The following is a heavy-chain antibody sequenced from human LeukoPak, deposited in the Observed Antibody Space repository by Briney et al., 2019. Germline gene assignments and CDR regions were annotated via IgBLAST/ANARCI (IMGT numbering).Heavy chain of an antibody. CDR3: ARPNSYGWRGAFDI. V-gene: IGHV1-69*04. D-gene: IGHD5-18*01. Sequence: GASVKVSCKASGGTFSSYAISWVRQAPGQGLEWMGRIIPILGIANYAQKFQGRVTMTRNTSISTAYMELSSLRSEDTAVYYCARPNSYGWRGAFDIWGQGTMVTVSS. CDR2: IIPILGIA. CDR1: GGTFSSYA. J-gene: IGHJ3*02.